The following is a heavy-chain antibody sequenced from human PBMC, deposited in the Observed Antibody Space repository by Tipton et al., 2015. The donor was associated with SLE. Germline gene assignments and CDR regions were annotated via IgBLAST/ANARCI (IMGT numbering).Heavy chain of an antibody. J-gene: IGHJ4*02. CDR3: ASDSSSDEGYDY. CDR2: IIPILGTA. V-gene: IGHV1-69*05. CDR1: GGTFSTYG. D-gene: IGHD6-6*01. Sequence: QLVQSGAEVKKPGSSVKVSCKASGGTFSTYGLTWVRQAPGQGLEWMGGIIPILGTADYARNFQGRVTITTDESTTTAYMELSSLRSEDTAVYYCASDSSSDEGYDYWGQGPLVTVSS.